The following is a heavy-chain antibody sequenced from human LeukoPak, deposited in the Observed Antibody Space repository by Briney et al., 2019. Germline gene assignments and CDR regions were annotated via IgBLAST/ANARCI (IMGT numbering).Heavy chain of an antibody. CDR1: GFTFSSYA. CDR3: AKGEGSITIFALDY. CDR2: ISGSGGST. J-gene: IGHJ4*02. D-gene: IGHD3-3*01. Sequence: GGSLRLSCAASGFTFSSYAMSWVRQAPGKGLEWVSAISGSGGSTYYADSVKGRFTISRDNSKNTLYLQMNSLRAEDTAVYYCAKGEGSITIFALDYWGQGTLVTVSS. V-gene: IGHV3-23*01.